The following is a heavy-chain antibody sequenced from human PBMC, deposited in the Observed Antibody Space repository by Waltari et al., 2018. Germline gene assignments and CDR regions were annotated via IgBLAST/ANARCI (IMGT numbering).Heavy chain of an antibody. V-gene: IGHV4-59*01. D-gene: IGHD6-19*01. CDR1: GDSINSDY. Sequence: QVQLLESGPGLVRPSETLSVTCKVSGDSINSDYWRWVRQAPGKGLEWIGYIYYRGTTNYNPALRGRISISIDTSKIQFSLTVNYVTAADTGVYYCARGHSTGWYLTNWGRGTLVTVSS. CDR2: IYYRGTT. J-gene: IGHJ4*02. CDR3: ARGHSTGWYLTN.